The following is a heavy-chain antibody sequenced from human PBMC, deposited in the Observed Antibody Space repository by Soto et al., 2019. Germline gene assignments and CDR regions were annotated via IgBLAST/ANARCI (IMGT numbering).Heavy chain of an antibody. J-gene: IGHJ4*02. CDR1: GYSISAYY. CDR3: GRDDYGIFPY. Sequence: ASVKFPCKASGYSISAYYIHWVRQAPGQGLEWMGWIDPKNGGTVSAQKFQGRLTMTRDTSISTVYMDLSGLTSDDTALYYCGRDDYGIFPYWGQGSLVT. V-gene: IGHV1-2*02. CDR2: IDPKNGGT. D-gene: IGHD3-10*01.